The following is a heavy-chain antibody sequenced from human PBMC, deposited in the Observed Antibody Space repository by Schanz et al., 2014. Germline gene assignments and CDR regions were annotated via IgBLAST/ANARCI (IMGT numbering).Heavy chain of an antibody. CDR3: STDLTAVDYDAIGL. D-gene: IGHD4-17*01. CDR1: GFTFRSYG. J-gene: IGHJ3*01. V-gene: IGHV3-23*04. Sequence: EVQLVESGGGVVQPGRSLRLSCAASGFTFRSYGMHWVRQAPGKGLEWVSAISGSGGSTYYADSVKGRFIISRDNGKNSLFLQMNSLSAEDTAVYYCSTDLTAVDYDAIGLWGQGTMVTVSS. CDR2: ISGSGGST.